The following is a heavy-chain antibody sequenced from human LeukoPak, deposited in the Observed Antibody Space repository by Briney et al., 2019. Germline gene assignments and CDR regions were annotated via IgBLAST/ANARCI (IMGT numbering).Heavy chain of an antibody. CDR1: GFIFSSSG. J-gene: IGHJ4*02. D-gene: IGHD2-2*01. V-gene: IGHV3-30*18. CDR3: AKSRSSGFDY. CDR2: ISYDGSRK. Sequence: GGSLRLSCAASGFIFSSSGMHWVRQAPGKGLEWVAVISYDGSRKYYVDSVKGRFTISRDNSKNTLYLQVNSLRPEDTAVYFCAKSRSSGFDYWGQGTLVTVSS.